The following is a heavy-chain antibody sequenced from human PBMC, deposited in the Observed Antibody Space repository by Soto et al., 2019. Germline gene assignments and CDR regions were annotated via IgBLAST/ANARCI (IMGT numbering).Heavy chain of an antibody. Sequence: SETLSLTCTVSGGSVSSGSYYWSWIRQPPGKGLEWIGYIYYSGSTNYNPSLKSRVTISVDTSKNQFSLKLSSVTAADTAVYYCASTMVLYYFDYWGQGTLVTVS. D-gene: IGHD3-10*01. J-gene: IGHJ4*02. CDR2: IYYSGST. CDR3: ASTMVLYYFDY. CDR1: GGSVSSGSYY. V-gene: IGHV4-61*01.